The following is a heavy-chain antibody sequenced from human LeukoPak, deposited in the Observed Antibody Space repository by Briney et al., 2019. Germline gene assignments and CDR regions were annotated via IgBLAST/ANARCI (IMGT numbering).Heavy chain of an antibody. V-gene: IGHV3-66*01. CDR1: GFTFSSYS. Sequence: GGSLRLSCTASGFTFSSYSMIWVRQAPGKGLEWVSVIYSGGSTYYADSVKGRFTISRDNSKNTLYLQMNSLRAEDTAVYYCARSDSSGYYAYWGQGTLVTVSS. CDR2: IYSGGST. D-gene: IGHD3-22*01. CDR3: ARSDSSGYYAY. J-gene: IGHJ4*02.